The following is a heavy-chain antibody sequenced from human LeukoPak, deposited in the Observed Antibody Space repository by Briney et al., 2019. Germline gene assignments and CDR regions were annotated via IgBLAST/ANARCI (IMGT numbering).Heavy chain of an antibody. D-gene: IGHD3-3*01. J-gene: IGHJ4*02. CDR1: RYTFTGYY. V-gene: IGHV1-2*04. CDR3: ALVLGPYDFWSGYQN. Sequence: AAVKVSCKGSRYTFTGYYMHWVRQAPGQGLEWMVLINPNSGGTNYAQKFQGWVSMTRDTFISKAYMELSRLRSDHTAVYYCALVLGPYDFWSGYQNWGQGTLVTVSS. CDR2: INPNSGGT.